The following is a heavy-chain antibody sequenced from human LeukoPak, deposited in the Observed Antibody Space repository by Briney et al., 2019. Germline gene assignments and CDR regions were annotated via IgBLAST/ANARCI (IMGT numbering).Heavy chain of an antibody. Sequence: PGGSLRLSCAASGFTFSSYAMSWVRQAPGGGVEWVSAISGSGDTTYHADSVKGRFTISRDNSENRLSLQMDSLRAEDTAVYFCAKDTTAWWYHRAYMDVWGKGTTVTVSS. CDR3: AKDTTAWWYHRAYMDV. CDR2: ISGSGDTT. D-gene: IGHD2-15*01. J-gene: IGHJ6*03. CDR1: GFTFSSYA. V-gene: IGHV3-23*01.